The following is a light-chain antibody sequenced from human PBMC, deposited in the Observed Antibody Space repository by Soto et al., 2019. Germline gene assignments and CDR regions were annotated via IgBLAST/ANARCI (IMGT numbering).Light chain of an antibody. CDR2: DAS. V-gene: IGKV1-13*02. CDR1: QAIGSA. Sequence: IQLTQSPSSLSASVGDRVTITCRAGQAIGSALAWYQQRPGKAPKLLLYDASNLEAGVPSRFSGSGSGTDFTLTITSLRPEDFATYYCQQFNGFPLTFCGGTKVQIK. CDR3: QQFNGFPLT. J-gene: IGKJ4*01.